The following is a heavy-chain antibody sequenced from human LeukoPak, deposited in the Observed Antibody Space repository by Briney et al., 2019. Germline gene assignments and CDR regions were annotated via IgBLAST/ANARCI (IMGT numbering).Heavy chain of an antibody. J-gene: IGHJ3*02. Sequence: GGSLRLSCAASGFTLSSHAMSWVRQAPGKGLEWVSAISGSTYNADSVKGRFTISRDNSRNTLYLQMNSLRVEDTALYYCARGYTHGAFDIWGQGTMVTVSS. V-gene: IGHV3-23*01. CDR3: ARGYTHGAFDI. D-gene: IGHD1-14*01. CDR1: GFTLSSHA. CDR2: ISGST.